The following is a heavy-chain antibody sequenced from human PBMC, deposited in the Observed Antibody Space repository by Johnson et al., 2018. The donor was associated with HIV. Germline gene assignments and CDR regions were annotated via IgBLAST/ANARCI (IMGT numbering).Heavy chain of an antibody. V-gene: IGHV3-53*01. Sequence: VQLVESGGGLIQPGGSLRLSCAASGFTVSSNYMSWVRQAPGKGLEWVSFIYSGGTTYYADSVKGRFTISRDNAKNSLYLQMNSLRADDTAVYYCARGGSDVFDIWGRGTMVTVSS. CDR1: GFTVSSNY. D-gene: IGHD3-16*01. CDR3: ARGGSDVFDI. CDR2: IYSGGTT. J-gene: IGHJ3*02.